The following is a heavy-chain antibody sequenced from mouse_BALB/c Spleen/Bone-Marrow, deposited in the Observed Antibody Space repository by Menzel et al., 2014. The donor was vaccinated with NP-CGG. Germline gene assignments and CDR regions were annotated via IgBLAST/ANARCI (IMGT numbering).Heavy chain of an antibody. CDR1: GYTFTSYV. V-gene: IGHV1-14*01. CDR2: INPYNDGT. Sequence: VQLQQSGPELVKPGASVKMSCKASGYTFTSYVMHWVKQKPGQGLEWIGYINPYNDGTKYNEKFKGKATLTSDKSSSTAYIELSSLTSEDSAVYYCARREDGYGTFYWYFDVWGAGTTVTVSS. J-gene: IGHJ1*01. D-gene: IGHD2-2*01. CDR3: ARREDGYGTFYWYFDV.